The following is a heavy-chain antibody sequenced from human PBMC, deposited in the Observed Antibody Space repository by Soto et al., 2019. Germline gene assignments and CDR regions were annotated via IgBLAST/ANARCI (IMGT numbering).Heavy chain of an antibody. Sequence: EVQLLESGGGLVQPGGSLRLSCAASGFTFSIYTMAWVRQAPGKGLEWVSGISESGDNTYYADSVKGRFTISRDSSKDTLHLQMNSLRAEDTAVYFCAKGQHGSAYYYFDNWGQGTLVTVSS. CDR3: AKGQHGSAYYYFDN. V-gene: IGHV3-23*01. CDR1: GFTFSIYT. J-gene: IGHJ4*02. D-gene: IGHD6-19*01. CDR2: ISESGDNT.